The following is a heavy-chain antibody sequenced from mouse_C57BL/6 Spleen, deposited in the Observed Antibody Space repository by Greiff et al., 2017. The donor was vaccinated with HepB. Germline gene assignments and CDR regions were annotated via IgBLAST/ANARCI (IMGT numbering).Heavy chain of an antibody. V-gene: IGHV1-82*01. J-gene: IGHJ4*01. Sequence: QVQLQQSGPELVKPGASVKISCKASGYAFSSSWMNWVKQRPGKGLEWIGRIYPGDGDTNYNGKFKGKATLTADKSSSTAYMQLSSLTSEDSAVYFWARSGDGYYVDYAMDYWGQGTSVTVSS. CDR1: GYAFSSSW. CDR3: ARSGDGYYVDYAMDY. D-gene: IGHD2-3*01. CDR2: IYPGDGDT.